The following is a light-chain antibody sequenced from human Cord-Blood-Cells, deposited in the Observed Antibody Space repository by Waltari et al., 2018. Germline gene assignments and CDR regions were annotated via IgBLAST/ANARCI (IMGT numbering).Light chain of an antibody. CDR3: QQRSNWPGLT. J-gene: IGKJ4*01. CDR2: DAS. Sequence: EIVLTQSPAPLSLSPGERATVPCRARQSVSSYLAWYQQKPGQAPRLLIYDASTRATGIPVRFRGSGSGTDFTLTISSLEPEDCAVYYCQQRSNWPGLTFGGGTKVEIK. V-gene: IGKV3-11*01. CDR1: QSVSSY.